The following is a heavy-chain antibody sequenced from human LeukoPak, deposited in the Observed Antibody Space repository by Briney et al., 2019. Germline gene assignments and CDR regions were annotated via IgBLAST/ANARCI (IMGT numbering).Heavy chain of an antibody. Sequence: GGSLRLSCAASGFTFSSYWMTWVRQAPGKGLEWVANIRPDGSEKYYVDSVRGRFTISRDNAKNSLYLQMNSLRAEDTAVYYCARAEGATMLDYWGQGTLVTVSS. CDR1: GFTFSSYW. CDR3: ARAEGATMLDY. V-gene: IGHV3-7*03. CDR2: IRPDGSEK. J-gene: IGHJ4*02. D-gene: IGHD5-12*01.